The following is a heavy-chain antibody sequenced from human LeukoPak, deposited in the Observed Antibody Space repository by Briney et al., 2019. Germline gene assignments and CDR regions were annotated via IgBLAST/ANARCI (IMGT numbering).Heavy chain of an antibody. CDR3: ATGLVQGVSFVD. V-gene: IGHV1-24*01. D-gene: IGHD3-10*01. J-gene: IGHJ4*02. CDR2: FDPEDGET. CDR1: GYTLTELS. Sequence: ASVKVSCKVSGYTLTELSMHWVRQAPGKGLEWMGGFDPEDGETIYAQKFQGRVTMTEDTSTDTAYMELSSPRSEDTAVYYCATGLVQGVSFVDWGQGTLVTVSS.